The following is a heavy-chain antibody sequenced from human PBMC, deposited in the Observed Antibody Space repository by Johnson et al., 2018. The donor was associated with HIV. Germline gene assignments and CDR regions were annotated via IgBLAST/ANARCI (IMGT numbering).Heavy chain of an antibody. D-gene: IGHD4-17*01. CDR3: AREEGDYGDSFTDDAFDI. J-gene: IGHJ3*02. V-gene: IGHV3-11*04. CDR1: GFSFSDYY. CDR2: ISGSGRTR. Sequence: QVQLVESGGGLVKPGGSLRLSCAASGFSFSDYYMSWIRQAPGKGLEWISCISGSGRTRYYADSVRGRFTISRDNAKNSLYLQMNSLRAEDTAVYYCAREEGDYGDSFTDDAFDIWGQGTMVTVSS.